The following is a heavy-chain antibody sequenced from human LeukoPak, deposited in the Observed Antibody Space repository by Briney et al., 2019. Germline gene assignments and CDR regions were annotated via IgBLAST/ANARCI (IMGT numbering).Heavy chain of an antibody. CDR3: AGDMRDRDALDI. D-gene: IGHD2-2*01. Sequence: SETLSLTCSVSGGSISSYYWNWIRQPPGKGLQWIGYMYNSGSTNYNPSLKGRVTISVDTSKNQISLKLSSVTAADTAVYYCAGDMRDRDALDIWGQGTMVTVS. CDR1: GGSISSYY. CDR2: MYNSGST. V-gene: IGHV4-59*01. J-gene: IGHJ3*02.